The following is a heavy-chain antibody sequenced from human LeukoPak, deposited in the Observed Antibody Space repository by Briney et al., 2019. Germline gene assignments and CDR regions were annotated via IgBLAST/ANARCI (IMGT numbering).Heavy chain of an antibody. J-gene: IGHJ4*02. CDR1: GYTFTSYD. CDR3: ARGPAGDY. Sequence: ASVKVSCKASGYTFTSYDICWVRQATGQGLEWMGWMNPNSGDTGYAQKFQGRVTMTRDTSISTAYMELSSLRSDDTGVYYCARGPAGDYWGQGTLVTVSS. CDR2: MNPNSGDT. V-gene: IGHV1-8*01.